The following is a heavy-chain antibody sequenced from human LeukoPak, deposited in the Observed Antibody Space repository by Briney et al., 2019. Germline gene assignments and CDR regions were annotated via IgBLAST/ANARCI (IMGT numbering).Heavy chain of an antibody. V-gene: IGHV5-51*01. D-gene: IGHD6-19*01. J-gene: IGHJ4*02. CDR3: VRLDSSGWYYFDY. Sequence: GESLKISCKGSGYSFTTYWIGWVRQMPGKGLESMGIIYPGDSDTKYNPSFQGQVAISADKSISTAYLRWSSLKTSDTAMYYCVRLDSSGWYYFDYWGQGTLLTLSS. CDR2: IYPGDSDT. CDR1: GYSFTTYW.